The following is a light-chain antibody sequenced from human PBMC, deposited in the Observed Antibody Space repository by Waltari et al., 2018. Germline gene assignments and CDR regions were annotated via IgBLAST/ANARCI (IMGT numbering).Light chain of an antibody. V-gene: IGLV3-27*01. CDR2: KDS. Sequence: SYELTQPSSVSVSPGQTARITCSGDILAKRYARWFQQKPGQAPVVVIYKDSERPSGIPYRFSGSNSGTTVTLTISGSQVEDEADYYCYSAADNNRQVFGGGTKLTVL. CDR3: YSAADNNRQV. CDR1: ILAKRY. J-gene: IGLJ3*02.